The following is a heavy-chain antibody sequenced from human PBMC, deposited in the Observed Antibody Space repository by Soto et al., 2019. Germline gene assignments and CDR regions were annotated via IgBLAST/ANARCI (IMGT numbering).Heavy chain of an antibody. Sequence: ETLSLTCAVSGGSISSGGYSWSWIRQPPGKGLEWIGYSYSSGSTNYNPPLKSRVSMSVDTSKNQFSLYLRSVTAADTAVYYCARDRGPHSYADYWGQGTLVTVSS. V-gene: IGHV4-61*08. D-gene: IGHD3-16*01. J-gene: IGHJ4*02. CDR2: SYSSGST. CDR3: ARDRGPHSYADY. CDR1: GGSISSGGYS.